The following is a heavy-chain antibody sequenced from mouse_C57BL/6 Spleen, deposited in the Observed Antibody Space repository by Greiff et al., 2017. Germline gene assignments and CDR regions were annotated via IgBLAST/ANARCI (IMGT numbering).Heavy chain of an antibody. D-gene: IGHD2-3*01. CDR3: ARIYDGHGGGYFDV. CDR1: GFSLTSYA. Sequence: QVQLKASGPGLVAPSQSLSITCTVSGFSLTSYAISWVRQPPGQGLEWLGVIWTGGGTNYNSALKSRLSISKDNSKSQVFLKMNSLQTDDTARYYCARIYDGHGGGYFDVCGTGTTVTVSS. CDR2: IWTGGGT. J-gene: IGHJ1*03. V-gene: IGHV2-9-1*01.